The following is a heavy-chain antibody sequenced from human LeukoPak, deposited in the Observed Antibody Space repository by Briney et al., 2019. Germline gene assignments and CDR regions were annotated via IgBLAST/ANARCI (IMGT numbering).Heavy chain of an antibody. V-gene: IGHV4-39*01. CDR3: ARSTIFGLYYYYGMDV. D-gene: IGHD3-3*01. J-gene: IGHJ6*02. CDR2: IYYSGST. CDR1: GGSISSSSSY. Sequence: SETLSLTCTVSGGSISSSSSYWAWLRQPPGKGLEWIGTIYYSGSTYYNPSLKSRVTISIDTTKNQFSLKLSSVTAADTAVYYRARSTIFGLYYYYGMDVWGQGTTVTVSS.